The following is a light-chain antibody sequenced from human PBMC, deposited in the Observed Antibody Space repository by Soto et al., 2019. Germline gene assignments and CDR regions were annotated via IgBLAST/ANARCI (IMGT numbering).Light chain of an antibody. CDR3: CSYAGSYGV. V-gene: IGLV2-11*01. Sequence: QSVLTQPRSVSGSPGQSVTISCTGTSSDDGGYNYVSWYQQHPGKAPKLMIYDVSKRPSGVPDRFSGSKSGNTASLTISGLQAEDEADYYCCSYAGSYGVFGGGTQLTVL. J-gene: IGLJ2*01. CDR2: DVS. CDR1: SSDDGGYNY.